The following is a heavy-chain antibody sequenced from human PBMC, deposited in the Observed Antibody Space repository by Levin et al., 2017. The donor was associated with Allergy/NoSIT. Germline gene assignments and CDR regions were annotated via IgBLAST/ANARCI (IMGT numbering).Heavy chain of an antibody. CDR2: ISSNGGST. J-gene: IGHJ3*02. CDR3: VKDHNVLRYFDWFQDPGAFDI. D-gene: IGHD3-9*01. CDR1: GFTFSSYA. V-gene: IGHV3-64D*06. Sequence: PGESLKISCSASGFTFSSYAMHWVRQAPGKGLEYVSAISSNGGSTYYADSVKGRFTISRDNSKNTLYLQMSSLRAEDTAVYYCVKDHNVLRYFDWFQDPGAFDIWGQGTMVTVSS.